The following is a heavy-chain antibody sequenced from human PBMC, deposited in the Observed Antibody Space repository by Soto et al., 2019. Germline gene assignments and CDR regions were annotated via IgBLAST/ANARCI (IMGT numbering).Heavy chain of an antibody. CDR1: GGSVSSGSYY. CDR2: IYYSGST. J-gene: IGHJ3*02. CDR3: ARAVVVITTGGAFDI. V-gene: IGHV4-61*01. D-gene: IGHD3-22*01. Sequence: SETLSLTCTVSGGSVSSGSYYWSWIRQPPGKGLEWIGYIYYSGSTNYNPSLKSRVTISVDTSKNQFSLKLSSVTAADTAVYYCARAVVVITTGGAFDIWGRVTMITVAS.